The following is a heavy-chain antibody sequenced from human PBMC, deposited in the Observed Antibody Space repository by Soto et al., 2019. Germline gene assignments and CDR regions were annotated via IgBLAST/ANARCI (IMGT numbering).Heavy chain of an antibody. Sequence: QVQLVESGGGVVQPGRSLRLSCAASGFTFSSYGMHWVRQAPGKGLEWVAVIWYDGSNKYYADSVKGRFTISRDNSKNSLYLQMTSLRAEDTAVYYCASGGITMVRGVITFDPWGQGTLVTVSS. CDR3: ASGGITMVRGVITFDP. CDR1: GFTFSSYG. CDR2: IWYDGSNK. J-gene: IGHJ5*02. V-gene: IGHV3-33*01. D-gene: IGHD3-10*01.